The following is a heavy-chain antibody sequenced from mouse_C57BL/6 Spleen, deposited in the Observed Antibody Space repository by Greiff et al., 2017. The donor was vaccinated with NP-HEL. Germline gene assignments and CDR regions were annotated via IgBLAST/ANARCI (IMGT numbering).Heavy chain of an antibody. CDR3: AVGYDGYPAWFAY. CDR1: GYTFTSYW. CDR2: IHPSDSDT. D-gene: IGHD2-3*01. Sequence: QVQLKQPGAELVKPGASVKVSCKASGYTFTSYWMHWVKQRPGQGLEWIGRIHPSDSDTNYNQKFKGKATLTVDKSSSTAYMQLSSLTSEDSAVYYCAVGYDGYPAWFAYWGQGTLVTVSA. J-gene: IGHJ3*01. V-gene: IGHV1-74*01.